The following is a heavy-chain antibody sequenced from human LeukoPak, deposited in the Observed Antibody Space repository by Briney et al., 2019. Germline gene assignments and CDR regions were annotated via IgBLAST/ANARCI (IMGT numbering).Heavy chain of an antibody. CDR3: ARRTPRESHAFDI. CDR1: GISLDDYG. J-gene: IGHJ3*02. D-gene: IGHD3-10*01. Sequence: GGSLRLYCAASGISLDDYGFSWVRQAPGKGLEWVSGINWNGGRTGYADSVKGRFTISRDNVKNSLYLQMNSLRAEDTALYHCARRTPRESHAFDIWGQGTMVTVSS. V-gene: IGHV3-20*01. CDR2: INWNGGRT.